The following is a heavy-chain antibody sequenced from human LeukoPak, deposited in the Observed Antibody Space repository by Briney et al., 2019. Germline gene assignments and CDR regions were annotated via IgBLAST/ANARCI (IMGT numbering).Heavy chain of an antibody. CDR2: IIPIFGTA. V-gene: IGHV1-69*13. D-gene: IGHD6-19*01. Sequence: ASVKVSCKASGGTFSSYAISWVRQAPGQGLEWMGGIIPIFGTANYAQKFQGRVTITADESTSTAYMELSSLRSEDTAVYYCARGDSSGWSNNWFDHWGQGTLVTVSS. J-gene: IGHJ5*02. CDR3: ARGDSSGWSNNWFDH. CDR1: GGTFSSYA.